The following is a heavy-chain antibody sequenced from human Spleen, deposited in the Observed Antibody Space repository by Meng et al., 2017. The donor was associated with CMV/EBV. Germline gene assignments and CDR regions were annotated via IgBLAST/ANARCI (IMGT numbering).Heavy chain of an antibody. D-gene: IGHD2-2*01. V-gene: IGHV3-53*05. CDR1: GFTVSNNY. Sequence: GGSLRLSCAASGFTVSNNYMSWVRQAPGKGLEWVSIIYSGGSTYYADSVKGRFTISRDNSKNTLYLQMNSLRAEDTAVYFCARDRGRYCSSTVCYPDAFDIWGQGTMVTVSS. CDR2: IYSGGST. J-gene: IGHJ3*02. CDR3: ARDRGRYCSSTVCYPDAFDI.